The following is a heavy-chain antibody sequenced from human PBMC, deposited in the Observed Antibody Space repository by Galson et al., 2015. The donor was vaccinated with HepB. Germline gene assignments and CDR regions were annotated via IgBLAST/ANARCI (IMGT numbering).Heavy chain of an antibody. CDR2: INAGNGNT. V-gene: IGHV1-3*01. Sequence: SVKVSCKASGYTFTSYAMHWVRQAPGQRLEWMGWINAGNGNTKYSQKFQGRVTITRDTSASTAYMELSSLRSEDTAVYYCARDLSQWLVGWWFDPWGQGTLVTVSS. J-gene: IGHJ5*02. D-gene: IGHD6-19*01. CDR3: ARDLSQWLVGWWFDP. CDR1: GYTFTSYA.